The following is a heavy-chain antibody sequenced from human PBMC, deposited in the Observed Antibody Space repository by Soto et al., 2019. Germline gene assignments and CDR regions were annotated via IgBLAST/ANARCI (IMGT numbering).Heavy chain of an antibody. CDR2: ISGSGGNT. CDR1: GFTFSGYA. Sequence: GGSLRLSCSVSGFTFSGYAMSWVRQAPGKGLEWVSTISGSGGNTFYADSVKGRFTISRDNSKNTLFLQLNSLRAEDTAVYYCAKDSDYGSGPNVYYYAMDVWGQGTTVTVSS. V-gene: IGHV3-23*01. J-gene: IGHJ6*02. D-gene: IGHD3-10*01. CDR3: AKDSDYGSGPNVYYYAMDV.